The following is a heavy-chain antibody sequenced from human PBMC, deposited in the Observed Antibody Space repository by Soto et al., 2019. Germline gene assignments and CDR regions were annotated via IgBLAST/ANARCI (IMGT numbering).Heavy chain of an antibody. CDR2: TGGSGRTT. J-gene: IGHJ4*02. D-gene: IGHD6-6*01. V-gene: IGHV3-23*01. CDR1: VFTCSIYA. CDR3: ATVHSTSRSFDY. Sequence: PWWSLRLSCSASVFTCSIYAMSWFRQAPGKGLEWVSTTGGSGRTTYYADSVKGRFTVSRDNSKNTLDLQMSGLRAEDTAVYYCATVHSTSRSFDYWGQGTLVTVSS.